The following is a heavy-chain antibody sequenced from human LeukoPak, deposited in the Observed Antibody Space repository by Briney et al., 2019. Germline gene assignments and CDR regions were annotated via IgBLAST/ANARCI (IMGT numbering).Heavy chain of an antibody. CDR2: ISGSGGST. D-gene: IGHD3-3*01. CDR1: GFTFSSYA. J-gene: IGHJ6*03. Sequence: PGRSLRLSCAASGFTFSSYAMSWVRQAPGKGLEWVSAISGSGGSTYYADSVKGRFTISRDNSKNTLYLQMNSLRAEDTAVYYCARARNYDFWSGYPAGYYYYYMDVWGKGTTVTVSS. V-gene: IGHV3-23*01. CDR3: ARARNYDFWSGYPAGYYYYYMDV.